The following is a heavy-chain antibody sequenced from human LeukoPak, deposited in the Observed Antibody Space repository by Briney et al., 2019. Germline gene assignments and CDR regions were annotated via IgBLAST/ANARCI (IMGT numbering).Heavy chain of an antibody. J-gene: IGHJ5*02. CDR1: GGSISSGDYY. D-gene: IGHD6-6*01. CDR2: IYYSGST. CDR3: ASGRGYSSSSRRFDP. Sequence: SETLSLTCTVSGGSISSGDYYWSWIRQPPGKGLEWIGYIYYSGSTHYNPSLKSRVTISVDTSKNQFSLKLSSVTAADTAVYYCASGRGYSSSSRRFDPWGQGTLVTVSS. V-gene: IGHV4-30-4*08.